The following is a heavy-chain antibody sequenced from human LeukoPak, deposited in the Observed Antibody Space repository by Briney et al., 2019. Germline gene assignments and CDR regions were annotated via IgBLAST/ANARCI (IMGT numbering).Heavy chain of an antibody. J-gene: IGHJ4*02. V-gene: IGHV3-23*01. D-gene: IGHD3-3*01. CDR1: GFTFSNYA. CDR3: AKDVEVFGVVVYFDY. Sequence: GGSLRLSCAASGFTFSNYAMSWVRQAPGKGLEWVSAISGSGGSTYYADSVKGLFTISRDNSKNTLYLQMNSLSAEDTAVYYCAKDVEVFGVVVYFDYWGQGTLVTVSS. CDR2: ISGSGGST.